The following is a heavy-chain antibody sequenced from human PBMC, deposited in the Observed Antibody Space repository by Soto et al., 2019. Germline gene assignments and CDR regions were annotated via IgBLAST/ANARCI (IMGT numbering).Heavy chain of an antibody. CDR1: VFNGDNYG. D-gene: IGHD1-7*01. CDR3: AKDRVGGTFYTPLAF. Sequence: GALRLYCQASVFNGDNYGMHWVRQAPGKGLEWVAVITYDGSFQYYADSVKGRFTISRDNSKNTLSLHLNTLKPEDTAVYHCAKDRVGGTFYTPLAFWGQGTLVTVPQ. V-gene: IGHV3-30*18. J-gene: IGHJ4*02. CDR2: ITYDGSFQ.